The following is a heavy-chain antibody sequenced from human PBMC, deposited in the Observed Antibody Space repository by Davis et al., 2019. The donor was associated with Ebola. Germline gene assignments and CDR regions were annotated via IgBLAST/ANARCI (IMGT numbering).Heavy chain of an antibody. CDR3: ARVQRGADSSGWYAPFDY. V-gene: IGHV1-18*04. D-gene: IGHD6-19*01. CDR2: ISAYNGNT. Sequence: AASVKVSCKASGYTFSGYYINWVRQAPGQGLEWMGWISAYNGNTNYAQKVQGRVTMTTDTSTGTAYMELSRLRSDDTAVYYCARVQRGADSSGWYAPFDYWGQGTLVTVSS. CDR1: GYTFSGYY. J-gene: IGHJ4*02.